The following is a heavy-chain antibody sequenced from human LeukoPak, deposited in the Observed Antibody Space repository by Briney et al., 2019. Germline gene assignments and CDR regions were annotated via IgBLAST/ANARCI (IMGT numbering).Heavy chain of an antibody. CDR2: IYYSGST. CDR1: GGSISSSNYY. V-gene: IGHV4-61*01. J-gene: IGHJ4*02. D-gene: IGHD3-10*01. CDR3: ARRRYYYGSGHLFDY. Sequence: SETLSLTCSVSGGSISSSNYYWSWIRQPPGKGLEWIGYIYYSGSTNYNPSLKSRVTISVDTSKNQFSLKLSSVTAADTAVYYCARRRYYYGSGHLFDYWGQGTLVTVSS.